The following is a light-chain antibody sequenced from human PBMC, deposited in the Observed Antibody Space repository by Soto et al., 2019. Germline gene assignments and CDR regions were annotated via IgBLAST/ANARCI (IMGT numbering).Light chain of an antibody. CDR3: SSYASSSTYV. CDR2: DVS. CDR1: SSDVGGYNY. J-gene: IGLJ1*01. Sequence: QSVLPQPASLTGSPGQSITISCTGTSSDVGGYNYVSWYQQHPGKAPKLMLYDVSNRPSGVSNRFSGSKSGNSASLTISGLQAEDEADYYCSSYASSSTYVFGTGTKVTVL. V-gene: IGLV2-14*03.